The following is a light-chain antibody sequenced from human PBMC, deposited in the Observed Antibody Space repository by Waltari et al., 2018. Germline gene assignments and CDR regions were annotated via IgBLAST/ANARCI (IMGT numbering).Light chain of an antibody. CDR1: NSDIGEYNH. J-gene: IGLJ2*01. CDR3: CSYAGRYTMI. Sequence: QSALTQPRSVAGSPGQTVTISCTGPNSDIGEYNHVSWFQLHPGKAPKLIIYSATDRPSGVPHRFSGSKSGSTASLTISGLQPEDEGDYFCCSYAGRYTMIFGGGTRLTVL. V-gene: IGLV2-11*01. CDR2: SAT.